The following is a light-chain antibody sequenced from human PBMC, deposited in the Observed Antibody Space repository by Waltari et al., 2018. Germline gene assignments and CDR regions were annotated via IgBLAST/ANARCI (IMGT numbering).Light chain of an antibody. CDR1: DSNIGSNC. CDR3: AAWDDTLNGWL. Sequence: QSVLTQPPSVSEAPRQRVTISCSGSDSNIGSNCVNWYQQLPGKAPKLVIYYDDLIPSGAPDRFAGSKSGTSASLAISGLQSEDEADYYCAAWDDTLNGWLFGGGTKLTVL. V-gene: IGLV1-36*01. CDR2: YDD. J-gene: IGLJ3*02.